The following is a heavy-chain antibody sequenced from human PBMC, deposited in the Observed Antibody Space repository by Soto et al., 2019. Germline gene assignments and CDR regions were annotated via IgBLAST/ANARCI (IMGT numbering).Heavy chain of an antibody. V-gene: IGHV1-69*15. J-gene: IGHJ3*01. D-gene: IGHD2-8*02. CDR2: IIPIFGST. CDR1: GGTFSNYA. Sequence: QVQLEQSGADVKKPGSLVKVSCKASGGTFSNYAISWVRQAPGQGLEWMGRIIPIFGSTTYAQKFQDRVTITADESTRTAYMELSSRRSEDTAMYYCAILGFCSSGACYLNDAFDFWGQGTMVTVSS. CDR3: AILGFCSSGACYLNDAFDF.